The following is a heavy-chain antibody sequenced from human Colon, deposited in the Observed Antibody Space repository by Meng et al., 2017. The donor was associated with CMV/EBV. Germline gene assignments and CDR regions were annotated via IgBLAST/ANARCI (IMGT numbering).Heavy chain of an antibody. Sequence: GESLKISCAASGFTFSRSWMHWARQAPGKGLVWVLRINSAGNITHYAGFVKGRFAISRDNAKNTLYLQMNSLRVEDTAVYYCAGDRWGPEYWGQGTLVTVSS. CDR3: AGDRWGPEY. CDR2: INSAGNIT. D-gene: IGHD3-16*01. CDR1: GFTFSRSW. V-gene: IGHV3-74*01. J-gene: IGHJ4*02.